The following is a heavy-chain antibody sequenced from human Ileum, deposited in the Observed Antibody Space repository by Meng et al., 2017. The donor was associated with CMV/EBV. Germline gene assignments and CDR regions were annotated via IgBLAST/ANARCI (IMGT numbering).Heavy chain of an antibody. J-gene: IGHJ5*02. CDR1: GYTFMTFV. CDR2: ITPYNGKT. CDR3: AREEFSAYAST. V-gene: IGHV1-18*01. Sequence: QVQLVQSGTEVKKPGASVKVSCKASGYTFMTFVITWVRQAPGQGLEWMGWITPYNGKTDYAQRLQNRVTMTTDTSTNTVYMELRSLRSDDTAVYYCAREEFSAYASTWGQGTLVTVSS. D-gene: IGHD2/OR15-2a*01.